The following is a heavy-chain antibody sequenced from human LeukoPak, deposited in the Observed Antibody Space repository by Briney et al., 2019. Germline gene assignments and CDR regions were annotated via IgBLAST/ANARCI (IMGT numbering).Heavy chain of an antibody. D-gene: IGHD3-22*01. J-gene: IGHJ4*02. V-gene: IGHV4-34*01. CDR1: GGSFSGYY. CDR2: INHSGST. CDR3: ARGLTMSNSSGYYYTHDFDY. Sequence: SETLSLTCAVYGGSFSGYYWSWIRQPSGKGLEWIGEINHSGSTNYNPSLKSRVTISVGTSKNQFSLKLSSVTAADTAVYYCARGLTMSNSSGYYYTHDFDYWGQGTLVTVSS.